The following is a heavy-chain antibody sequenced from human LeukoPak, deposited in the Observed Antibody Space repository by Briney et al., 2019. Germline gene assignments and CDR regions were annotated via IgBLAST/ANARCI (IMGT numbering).Heavy chain of an antibody. V-gene: IGHV3-21*01. CDR2: IISSSSYI. CDR3: ARGMRPYYDSSGYRDYFDY. CDR1: GFTFSSYS. Sequence: PGGSLRLSCAASGFTFSSYSMNWVRQAPGKGLEWVSSIISSSSYIYYADSVKGRFTISRDNAKNSLYLQMNSLRAEDTAVYYCARGMRPYYDSSGYRDYFDYWGQGTLVTVSS. J-gene: IGHJ4*02. D-gene: IGHD3-22*01.